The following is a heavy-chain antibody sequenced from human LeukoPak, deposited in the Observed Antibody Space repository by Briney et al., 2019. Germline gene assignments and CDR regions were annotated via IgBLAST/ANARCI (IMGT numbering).Heavy chain of an antibody. CDR3: ARDAYDFWSGYYYYGMDV. D-gene: IGHD3-3*01. CDR2: IKQDGSEK. V-gene: IGHV3-7*01. J-gene: IGHJ6*02. Sequence: GGSLRLSCAASGFTFSSYWMSWVRQAPGKGLEWVANIKQDGSEKYYVDSVKGRFTISRDNAKNSLYLQMNSLRAEDTAVYYCARDAYDFWSGYYYYGMDVWGQGTTVTVSS. CDR1: GFTFSSYW.